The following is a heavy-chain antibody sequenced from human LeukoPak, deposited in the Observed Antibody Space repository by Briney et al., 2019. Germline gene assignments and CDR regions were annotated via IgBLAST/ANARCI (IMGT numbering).Heavy chain of an antibody. CDR3: ARHEDRNWYFDY. J-gene: IGHJ4*02. CDR2: IYHSGST. Sequence: SETLSLTCTVSGGSISSSYYYWGWIRQPPGKGLEWIGTIYHSGSTYYNPSLKSRVTISVDTSANQFSLKLSSVTAPDTAVYYCARHEDRNWYFDYWGQGTLVTVSS. CDR1: GGSISSSYYY. D-gene: IGHD1-1*01. V-gene: IGHV4-39*01.